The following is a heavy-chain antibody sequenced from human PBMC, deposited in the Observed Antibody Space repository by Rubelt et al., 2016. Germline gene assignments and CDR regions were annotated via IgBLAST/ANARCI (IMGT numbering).Heavy chain of an antibody. CDR2: IYYSGST. J-gene: IGHJ5*02. Sequence: QVQLQESGPGLVKPSQTLSLTCTVSGGSISSDGYYWSWIRQHPGKGLEWIGYIYYSGSTYYNPSLKSRVTISVDTSKNQFSLKLSSVTAADTAVYICARTSHDYWFDPWGQGTLVTVSS. D-gene: IGHD1-1*01. CDR3: ARTSHDYWFDP. V-gene: IGHV4-31*03. CDR1: GGSISSDGYY.